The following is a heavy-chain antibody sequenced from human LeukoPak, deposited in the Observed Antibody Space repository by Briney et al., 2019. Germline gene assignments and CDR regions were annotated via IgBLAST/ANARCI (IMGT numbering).Heavy chain of an antibody. CDR3: AMTMKYCSGGTCQEAFEI. CDR1: GFTFSTHA. J-gene: IGHJ3*02. Sequence: GGSLRLSCAASGFTFSTHAMSWVRQAPGKGLEWVSAISGSGGRTYHADSVMGRFTISRDNSKNTLFLQMNSLRAEDTAIYYCAMTMKYCSGGTCQEAFEIWGQGTMVTVSS. D-gene: IGHD2-15*01. CDR2: ISGSGGRT. V-gene: IGHV3-23*01.